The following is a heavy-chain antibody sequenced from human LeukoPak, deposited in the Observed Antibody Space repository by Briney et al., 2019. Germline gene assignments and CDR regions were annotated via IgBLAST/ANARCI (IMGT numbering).Heavy chain of an antibody. J-gene: IGHJ4*02. CDR3: ARHGGDQEDFDY. CDR2: INHSGST. Sequence: SETLSLTCAVYGGSFSGYYWSWIRQPPGKGLEWIGEINHSGSTNYNPSLKSRVTISVDTSKNQFSLKLSSVTAADTAMYYCARHGGDQEDFDYWGQGTLVTVSS. CDR1: GGSFSGYY. D-gene: IGHD3-10*01. V-gene: IGHV4-34*01.